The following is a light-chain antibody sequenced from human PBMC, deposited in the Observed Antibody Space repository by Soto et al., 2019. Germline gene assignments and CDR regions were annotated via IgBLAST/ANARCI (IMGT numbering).Light chain of an antibody. V-gene: IGKV1-27*01. CDR2: AAS. CDR3: QKYSSVPL. Sequence: DIQMTQSPSSLSASVGDRVTITCRASQGISNYIAWYQQKPGKAPKLLIYAASTLQSGVPSRFSGSGSGTHFTLTINSLQPDDVATYSCQKYSSVPLFGPVTKVDIK. J-gene: IGKJ3*01. CDR1: QGISNY.